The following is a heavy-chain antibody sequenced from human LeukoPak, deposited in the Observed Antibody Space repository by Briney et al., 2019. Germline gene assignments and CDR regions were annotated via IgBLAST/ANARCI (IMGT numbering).Heavy chain of an antibody. V-gene: IGHV4-59*01. CDR1: GSSISSYY. Sequence: SETLSLTCTVSGSSISSYYWSWIRQPPGKGLEWIGYIYYSGSTNYNPSLKSRVTISVDTSKNQFSLKLSSVTAADTAAYYCARGIAARYWYFDLWGRGTLVTVSS. D-gene: IGHD6-13*01. CDR2: IYYSGST. CDR3: ARGIAARYWYFDL. J-gene: IGHJ2*01.